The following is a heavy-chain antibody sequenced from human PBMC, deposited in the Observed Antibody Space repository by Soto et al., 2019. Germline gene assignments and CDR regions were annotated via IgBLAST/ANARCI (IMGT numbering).Heavy chain of an antibody. CDR1: GYXLSGYS. CDR2: IYPGDSDT. CDR3: ARLPGVRGVFDGFNV. D-gene: IGHD3-10*01. V-gene: IGHV5-51*01. Sequence: PXEXLKSYCKCSGYXLSGYSVPWVRQMPGKGLDWIGVIYPGDSDTRYSPSFHGQVTISADKSISTAYLQWSSMKASDTAMYFCARLPGVRGVFDGFNVWGQGTMGTVSS. J-gene: IGHJ3*01.